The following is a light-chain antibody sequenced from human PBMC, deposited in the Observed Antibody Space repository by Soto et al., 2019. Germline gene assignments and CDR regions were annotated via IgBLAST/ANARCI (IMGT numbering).Light chain of an antibody. CDR1: QSISSW. Sequence: DIQITQSPSTLSGSVGDRVTITCRASQSISSWLAWYQQKPGKAPKLLMYKASTLKSGVPSRFSGSGSGTEFTLSISRLQPDDFATYYCQHYNSYSEAFGQGTKVELK. CDR3: QHYNSYSEA. CDR2: KAS. J-gene: IGKJ1*01. V-gene: IGKV1-5*03.